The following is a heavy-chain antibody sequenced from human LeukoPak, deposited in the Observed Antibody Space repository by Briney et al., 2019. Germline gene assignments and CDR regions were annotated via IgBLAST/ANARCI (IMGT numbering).Heavy chain of an antibody. D-gene: IGHD3-10*01. V-gene: IGHV1-2*02. CDR2: INPNSGGT. CDR3: ARDMVRGVRTAGY. CDR1: GYTFTGYS. J-gene: IGHJ4*02. Sequence: GASVKVSCKASGYTFTGYSMHWVRQAPGQGLEWMGWINPNSGGTNYAQKFQGRVTMTRDTSISTAYMELSRLRSDDTAVYYCARDMVRGVRTAGYWGQGTLVTVSS.